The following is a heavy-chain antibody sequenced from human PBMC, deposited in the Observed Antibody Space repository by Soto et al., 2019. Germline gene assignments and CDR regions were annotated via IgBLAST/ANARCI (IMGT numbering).Heavy chain of an antibody. CDR3: TTDFGSGYYPARYFDY. CDR2: IKSKTDGGTT. CDR1: GFTFSNAW. Sequence: GGSLRLSCAASGFTFSNAWMSWVRQAPGKGLKWVGRIKSKTDGGTTDYAAPVKGRFTISRDDSKNTLYLQMNSLKTEDTAVYYCTTDFGSGYYPARYFDYWGQGTLVTVSS. D-gene: IGHD3-3*01. V-gene: IGHV3-15*01. J-gene: IGHJ4*02.